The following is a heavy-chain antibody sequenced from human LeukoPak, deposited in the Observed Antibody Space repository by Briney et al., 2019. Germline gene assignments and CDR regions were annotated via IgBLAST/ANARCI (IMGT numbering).Heavy chain of an antibody. Sequence: PGGSLRLSCAASGFTFSSHGMHWVRQAPGKGLEWVSAISGSGGSTYYADSVKGRFTISRDNSKNTLYLQMNSLRAEDTAVYYCAKEDSYYYDSSGYPKGPYYFDYWGQGTLVTVSS. V-gene: IGHV3-23*01. CDR2: ISGSGGST. CDR3: AKEDSYYYDSSGYPKGPYYFDY. D-gene: IGHD3-22*01. CDR1: GFTFSSHG. J-gene: IGHJ4*02.